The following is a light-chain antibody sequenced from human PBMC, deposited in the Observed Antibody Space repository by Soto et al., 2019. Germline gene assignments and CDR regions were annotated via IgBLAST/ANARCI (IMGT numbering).Light chain of an antibody. J-gene: IGKJ4*01. V-gene: IGKV2-28*01. CDR1: QSLLHSNGYNY. CDR3: MQALQTLLT. CDR2: FGS. Sequence: DIVMTQSPLSLPVTPGEPASISCRSSQSLLHSNGYNYLDWYLQKPGQSPQLLIYFGSNRASGVPDRFSGSGSGTDFTLKISRVEAEDVWVYYCMQALQTLLTFGGGTKVEIK.